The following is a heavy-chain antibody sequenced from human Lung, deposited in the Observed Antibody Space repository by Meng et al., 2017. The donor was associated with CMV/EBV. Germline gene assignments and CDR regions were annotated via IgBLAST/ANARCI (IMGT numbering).Heavy chain of an antibody. CDR2: IIPILGIA. D-gene: IGHD2-2*01. J-gene: IGHJ6*02. V-gene: IGHV1-69*10. CDR1: GGTFSSYA. Sequence: SVXVSXKASGGTFSSYAISWLRQAPGQGLEWMGGIIPILGIANYAQKFQGRVTITADKSMSTAYMELSSLRSEDTAVYYCASLGYCSSTSCPFYYYYGMDVXGQGXTVTVSS. CDR3: ASLGYCSSTSCPFYYYYGMDV.